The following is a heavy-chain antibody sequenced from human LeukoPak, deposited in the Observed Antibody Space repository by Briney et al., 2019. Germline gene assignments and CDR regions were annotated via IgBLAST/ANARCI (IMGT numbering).Heavy chain of an antibody. CDR3: ARDAGNTASDY. Sequence: GGSLRLSCAASGFTFSIYEMNWVRQAPGKGLECVSYISSSGSTIYADSVKGRFTISRDNAKTSLYLQMNSLRAEDTAVYYCARDAGNTASDYWGQGTLVTVSS. CDR2: ISSSGSTI. V-gene: IGHV3-48*03. J-gene: IGHJ4*02. CDR1: GFTFSIYE. D-gene: IGHD5-18*01.